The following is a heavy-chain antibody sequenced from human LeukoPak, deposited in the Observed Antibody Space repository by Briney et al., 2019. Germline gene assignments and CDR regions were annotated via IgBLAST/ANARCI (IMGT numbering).Heavy chain of an antibody. CDR3: AKDRLPGGIAVDGTDDGMDV. V-gene: IGHV3-43*02. J-gene: IGHJ6*02. D-gene: IGHD6-19*01. Sequence: GGSLKLSCAASGCTFDDAAMHGVRQAPGKGLDCFCIITSDGGDTFYADSVKGRFTISRDNSKTSLYLQMNSLRTEDTVFYYCAKDRLPGGIAVDGTDDGMDVWGQGTKVTVSS. CDR1: GCTFDDAA. CDR2: ITSDGGDT.